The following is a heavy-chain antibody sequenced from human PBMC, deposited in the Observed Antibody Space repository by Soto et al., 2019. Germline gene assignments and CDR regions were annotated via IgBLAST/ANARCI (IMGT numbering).Heavy chain of an antibody. Sequence: ASETLSLTCAVSGGSISGYYWTWIRQPPGKGLEWIGHIYYTGSTNYNPSLKSRVTISVDTSKNQFSLMLSSVTAADTAVYYCARFLRCGGDCYWLDYWGQGALVTVSS. CDR2: IYYTGST. D-gene: IGHD2-21*01. CDR3: ARFLRCGGDCYWLDY. CDR1: GGSISGYY. V-gene: IGHV4-59*08. J-gene: IGHJ4*02.